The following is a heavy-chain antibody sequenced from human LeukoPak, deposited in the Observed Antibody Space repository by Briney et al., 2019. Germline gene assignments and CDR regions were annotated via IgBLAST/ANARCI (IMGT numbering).Heavy chain of an antibody. J-gene: IGHJ4*02. D-gene: IGHD1-26*01. V-gene: IGHV3-74*01. CDR3: TWDVFSLGES. CDR2: INHDGSIT. CDR1: GFTITYYG. Sequence: GGSLRLSCAASGFTITYYGMHWVRQAPGKGLVWVSHINHDGSITNYADSVKGRFTISRDIAKNTLYLQMNSLGDEDTAVYYCTWDVFSLGESWGQGTLVTVSS.